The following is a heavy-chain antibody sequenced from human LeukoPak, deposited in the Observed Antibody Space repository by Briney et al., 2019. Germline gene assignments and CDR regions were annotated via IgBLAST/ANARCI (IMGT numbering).Heavy chain of an antibody. J-gene: IGHJ3*02. CDR2: ISGSGDTT. V-gene: IGHV3-23*01. CDR3: AKSKGSSGAFDI. D-gene: IGHD3-22*01. CDR1: GFTFSSYA. Sequence: GASLRLSCAASGFTFSSYAMSWVRQAPGKGLEWVSTISGSGDTTYYADSVKGRFTISRDNSKNTLYLQMNSLRVEDTAVYYCAKSKGSSGAFDIGGQGTMVTVSS.